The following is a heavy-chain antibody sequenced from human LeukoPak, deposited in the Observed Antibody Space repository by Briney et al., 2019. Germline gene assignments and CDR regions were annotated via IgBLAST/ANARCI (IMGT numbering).Heavy chain of an antibody. Sequence: PSETLSLTCTVSGGSISSHYWSWIRQPPGKGLEWIGYIYYSGSTKFNPSLKSRVTISVDTSKNQFSLKLSSVTAADTAVYYCARQRFLEWYFDYWGQGTLVTVSS. J-gene: IGHJ4*02. CDR3: ARQRFLEWYFDY. V-gene: IGHV4-59*11. D-gene: IGHD3-3*01. CDR2: IYYSGST. CDR1: GGSISSHY.